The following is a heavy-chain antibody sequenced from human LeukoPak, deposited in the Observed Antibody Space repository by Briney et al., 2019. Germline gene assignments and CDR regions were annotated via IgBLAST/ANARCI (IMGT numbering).Heavy chain of an antibody. Sequence: PGGSLRLSCAASGFTFSSYWMSWVRQAPGKGLEWVANIKQDGSEKYYVDSVKGRFTISRDNAKNSPYLQMNSLRAEDTAVYYCARNDWHYDFWSGYPYDAFDIWGQGTMVTVSS. CDR3: ARNDWHYDFWSGYPYDAFDI. CDR1: GFTFSSYW. CDR2: IKQDGSEK. J-gene: IGHJ3*02. V-gene: IGHV3-7*01. D-gene: IGHD3-3*01.